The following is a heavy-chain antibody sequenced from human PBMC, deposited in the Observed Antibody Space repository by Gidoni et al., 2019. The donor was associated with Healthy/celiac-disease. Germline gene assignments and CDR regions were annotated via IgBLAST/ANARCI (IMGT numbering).Heavy chain of an antibody. CDR3: AREDCGGDCSSYYYYYGMDV. CDR2: IYHSGST. J-gene: IGHJ6*02. CDR1: GYSISSGYY. V-gene: IGHV4-38-2*02. Sequence: QVQLQESGPGLVKPSETLSLTCAVSGYSISSGYYWGWIRQPPGKGLEWIGSIYHSGSTDYNPSLKSRVTISVDTSKNQFSLKLSSVTAADTAVYYCAREDCGGDCSSYYYYYGMDVWGQGTTVTVSS. D-gene: IGHD2-21*02.